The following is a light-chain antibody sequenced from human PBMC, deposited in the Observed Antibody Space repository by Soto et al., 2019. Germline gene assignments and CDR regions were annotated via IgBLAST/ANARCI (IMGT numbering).Light chain of an antibody. CDR2: KAS. V-gene: IGKV1-5*03. Sequence: DIQMTQSPSTLSASVGDRVTITCRASQSISDWLAWYQQRSGKAPKLLIYKASSLQSGVPPRFSGSGSGTEFTLTISSLQPDDFATYSCQQYNRFPYTFGQGTKLEIQ. CDR3: QQYNRFPYT. CDR1: QSISDW. J-gene: IGKJ2*01.